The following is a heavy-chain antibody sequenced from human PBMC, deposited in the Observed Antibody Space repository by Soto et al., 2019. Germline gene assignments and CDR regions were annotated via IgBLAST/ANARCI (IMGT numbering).Heavy chain of an antibody. CDR1: GFTFSSYA. CDR3: AKALGYCSGGSCLTATGRSIYYYYGMDV. J-gene: IGHJ6*02. V-gene: IGHV3-23*01. D-gene: IGHD2-15*01. Sequence: GGSLRLSCAASGFTFSSYAMSWVRQAPGKGLEWVSAISGSGGSTYYADSVKGRFTISRDNSKNTLYLQMNSLRAEDTAVYYCAKALGYCSGGSCLTATGRSIYYYYGMDVWGQGTTVTVSS. CDR2: ISGSGGST.